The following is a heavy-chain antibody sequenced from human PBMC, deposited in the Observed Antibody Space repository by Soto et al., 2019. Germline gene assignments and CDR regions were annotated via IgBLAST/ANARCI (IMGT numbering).Heavy chain of an antibody. CDR3: ARVGWLQLRDAFDF. Sequence: GGSLRLSCAASGSSFSSYSMNWVRRAPGKGLEWVSSIGSSGAYINYSDSVEGRFTISRDNAKNSLYLQMNSLRAEDTAMYYCARVGWLQLRDAFDFWGQGTMVTVSS. CDR2: IGSSGAYI. V-gene: IGHV3-21*01. D-gene: IGHD5-12*01. CDR1: GSSFSSYS. J-gene: IGHJ3*01.